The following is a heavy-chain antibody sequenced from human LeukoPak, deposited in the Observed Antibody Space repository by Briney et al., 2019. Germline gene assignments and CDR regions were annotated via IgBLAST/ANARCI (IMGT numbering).Heavy chain of an antibody. CDR2: ISYDGTNK. Sequence: GRSLRLSCEACGFTFSSFGMHWVRQAPGRGLEWVALISYDGTNKYYAGSVKGRFTISRDNSKNTLYLQMNSLTAEDTAVYYCSLSGGYCSSTSCYVDDAFDIWGQGTMVTVCS. J-gene: IGHJ3*02. V-gene: IGHV3-30*03. CDR3: SLSGGYCSSTSCYVDDAFDI. D-gene: IGHD2-2*03. CDR1: GFTFSSFG.